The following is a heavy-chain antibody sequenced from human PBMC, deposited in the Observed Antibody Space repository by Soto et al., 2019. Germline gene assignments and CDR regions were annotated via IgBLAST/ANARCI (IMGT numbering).Heavy chain of an antibody. V-gene: IGHV1-2*02. CDR2: INPATGAA. D-gene: IGHD3-3*01. CDR1: GYPVTAYY. CDR3: ARGGGVGVAGSAAFDM. Sequence: QLHLVQSGAVVKKPGASVTVSCSASGYPVTAYYMHWVRQAPGRGLEWMGGINPATGAAKYTQTFQGRGPLTRDPSTGTVFMELGGLTSEDPAVFSLARGGGVGVAGSAAFDMWGQGTLVTVSS. J-gene: IGHJ3*02.